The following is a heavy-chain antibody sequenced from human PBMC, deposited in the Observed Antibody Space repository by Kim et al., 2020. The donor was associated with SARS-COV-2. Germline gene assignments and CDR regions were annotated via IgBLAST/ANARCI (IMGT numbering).Heavy chain of an antibody. V-gene: IGHV3-7*01. CDR2: IKQDGSEK. D-gene: IGHD6-13*01. CDR1: GFTFSSYW. CDR3: ARDREAYSSPTAPDDAFDI. Sequence: GGSLRLSCAASGFTFSSYWMSWVRQAPGKGLEWVANIKQDGSEKYYVDSVKGRFTISRDNAKNSLYLQMNSLRAEDTAVYYCARDREAYSSPTAPDDAFDIWGQGTMVTVSS. J-gene: IGHJ3*02.